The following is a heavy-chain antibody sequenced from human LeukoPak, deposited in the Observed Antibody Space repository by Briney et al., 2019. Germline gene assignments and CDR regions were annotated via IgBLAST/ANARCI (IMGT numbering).Heavy chain of an antibody. Sequence: ASVKVSCKASGYTFTGYYMHWVRQAPGQGLEWMGWINPDSGGTNFAQTFQGRVTMTRDTSISTAYMELSSLRSDDTAVYYCARGSGSYYSHWGQGTLVTVSS. CDR2: INPDSGGT. J-gene: IGHJ4*02. CDR3: ARGSGSYYSH. D-gene: IGHD1-26*01. V-gene: IGHV1-2*02. CDR1: GYTFTGYY.